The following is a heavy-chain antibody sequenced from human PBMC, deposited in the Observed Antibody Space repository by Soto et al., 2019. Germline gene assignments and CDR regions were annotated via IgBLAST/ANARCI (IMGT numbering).Heavy chain of an antibody. V-gene: IGHV4-59*08. CDR3: ARQGIATRPDY. CDR1: GCSISSYY. Sequence: SETLSLTCTVSGCSISSYYWSWIRQPPGKGLEWIGYIYYSGSTNYNPSLKSRVTISVDTSKNQFSLKLSSVTAADTAVYYCARQGIATRPDYWGQGTLVTVSS. D-gene: IGHD6-13*01. CDR2: IYYSGST. J-gene: IGHJ4*02.